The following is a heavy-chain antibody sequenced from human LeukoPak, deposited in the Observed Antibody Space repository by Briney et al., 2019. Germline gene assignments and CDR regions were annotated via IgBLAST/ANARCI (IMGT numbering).Heavy chain of an antibody. J-gene: IGHJ4*02. CDR2: IRSKANSYAT. V-gene: IGHV3-73*01. CDR1: GFTFSGSA. CDR3: ASPYCSDGVCYPGY. Sequence: GESLKISCAASGFTFSGSAMHWVRQASGKGLEWVGRIRSKANSYATAYAASVTGRFTISRDDSKNTAYLQMNSLETEDTAVYYCASPYCSDGVCYPGYWGQGALVTVSS. D-gene: IGHD2-8*01.